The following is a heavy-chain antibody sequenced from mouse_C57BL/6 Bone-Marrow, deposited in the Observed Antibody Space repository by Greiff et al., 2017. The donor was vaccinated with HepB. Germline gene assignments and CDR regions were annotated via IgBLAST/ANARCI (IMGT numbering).Heavy chain of an antibody. V-gene: IGHV14-3*01. CDR3: ASSRGGYYGAMDY. D-gene: IGHD1-2*01. J-gene: IGHJ4*01. CDR1: GFNIKNTY. Sequence: EVKLQQSVAELVRPGASVKLSCTASGFNIKNTYMHWVKQRPEQGLEWIGRIDPANGNTKYAPKFQGKATITADTSSNTAYRQLSSLTSEDTAIYYCASSRGGYYGAMDYWGQGTSVTVSS. CDR2: IDPANGNT.